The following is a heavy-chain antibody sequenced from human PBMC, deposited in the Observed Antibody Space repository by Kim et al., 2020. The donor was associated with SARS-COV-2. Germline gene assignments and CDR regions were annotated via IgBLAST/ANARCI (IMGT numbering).Heavy chain of an antibody. J-gene: IGHJ4*02. CDR2: IKQDGSEK. CDR1: GFTFSSYW. CDR3: ARQNRLRWFDY. Sequence: GGSLRLSCAASGFTFSSYWMSWVRQAPGKGLEGVANIKQDGSEKYYVDSVKGRFTISRDNAKNSLYLQMNSLRAEDTAVYYCARQNRLRWFDYWGQGTLVTVSS. D-gene: IGHD4-17*01. V-gene: IGHV3-7*03.